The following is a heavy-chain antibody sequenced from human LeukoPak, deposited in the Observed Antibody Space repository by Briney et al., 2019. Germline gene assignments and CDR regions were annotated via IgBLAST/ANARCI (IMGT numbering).Heavy chain of an antibody. J-gene: IGHJ4*02. Sequence: SETLSLTCTVSGGSISSYYWSWIRQPPGKGLEWIGYIYYSGSTSYNPSLKSRVTISVDTSKNQFSLKLSSVTAADTAVYYCARAEDTSVGGVPYIFDYWGQGTLVTVSS. D-gene: IGHD3-16*01. CDR1: GGSISSYY. CDR2: IYYSGST. CDR3: ARAEDTSVGGVPYIFDY. V-gene: IGHV4-59*01.